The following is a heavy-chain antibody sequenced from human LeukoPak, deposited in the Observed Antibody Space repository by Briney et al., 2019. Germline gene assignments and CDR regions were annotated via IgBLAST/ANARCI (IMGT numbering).Heavy chain of an antibody. CDR3: ARDGFYSNYGLDY. J-gene: IGHJ4*02. Sequence: GGSLRLSCAASGFTFSSYSTHWVRQAPGKGLEWVAIISNDGTNKYYADSVKGRFAISRDNSKNTLYLQMNSLRAEDTAVYYCARDGFYSNYGLDYWGQGTLVTVSS. CDR1: GFTFSSYS. D-gene: IGHD4-11*01. V-gene: IGHV3-30*09. CDR2: ISNDGTNK.